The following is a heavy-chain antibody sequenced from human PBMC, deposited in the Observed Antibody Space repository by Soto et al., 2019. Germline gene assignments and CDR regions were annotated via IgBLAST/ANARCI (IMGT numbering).Heavy chain of an antibody. V-gene: IGHV3-33*01. Sequence: VGSLRLSCAASGFTFSSYGMHWVRQAPGKGLEWVAVIWYDGSNKYYADSVKGRFTISRDNSKNTLYLQMNSLRAEDTAVYYCASTVGDYVWGSYRSLDYWGQGTLVTVSS. D-gene: IGHD3-16*02. J-gene: IGHJ4*02. CDR1: GFTFSSYG. CDR2: IWYDGSNK. CDR3: ASTVGDYVWGSYRSLDY.